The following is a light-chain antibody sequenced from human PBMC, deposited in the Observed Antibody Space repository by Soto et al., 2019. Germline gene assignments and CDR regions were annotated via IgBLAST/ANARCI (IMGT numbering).Light chain of an antibody. V-gene: IGLV2-11*01. CDR2: DLN. J-gene: IGLJ1*01. Sequence: QSALTQPRSVSGSPGQSVTISCTGTSSDVSAYDYVSWYQHRPGKPPKLMIYDLNKRPSGVPDRFSGSKSGNTASLTISGLQAEDEADYYCSSYAGSSNVFGTGTKLTVL. CDR1: SSDVSAYDY. CDR3: SSYAGSSNV.